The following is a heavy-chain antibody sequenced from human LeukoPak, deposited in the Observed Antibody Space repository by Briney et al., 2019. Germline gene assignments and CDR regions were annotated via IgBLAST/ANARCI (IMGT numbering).Heavy chain of an antibody. CDR2: INTNIGNP. Sequence: ASVKVSCKASGYTFTSYAMNWVRQAPGQGLEWMGWINTNIGNPTYAQGFTGRFVFSLDTSVSTAYLQISSLKAEDTAVYYCARGFSGGSSHAFDIWGQGTMVTVSS. CDR1: GYTFTSYA. J-gene: IGHJ3*02. V-gene: IGHV7-4-1*02. CDR3: ARGFSGGSSHAFDI. D-gene: IGHD2-15*01.